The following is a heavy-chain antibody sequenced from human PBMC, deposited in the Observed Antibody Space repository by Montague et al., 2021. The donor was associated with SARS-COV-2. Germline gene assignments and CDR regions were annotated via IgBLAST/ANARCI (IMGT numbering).Heavy chain of an antibody. V-gene: IGHV4-39*01. D-gene: IGHD3-22*01. CDR3: AGQEYYYDSSGYGRMDSFDP. CDR2: IYYSGST. Sequence: SETLSLTCTVSGGSISSSSYYWGWLRPPPGKGLEWIGNIYYSGSTYYTPYLKSRVTISVDTSKFQFSLKLSSVTAADTAVYSCAGQEYYYDSSGYGRMDSFDPWGQGTLVTVSS. J-gene: IGHJ5*02. CDR1: GGSISSSSYY.